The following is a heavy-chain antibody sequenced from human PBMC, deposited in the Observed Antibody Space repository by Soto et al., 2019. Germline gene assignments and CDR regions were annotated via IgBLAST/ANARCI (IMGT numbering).Heavy chain of an antibody. V-gene: IGHV5-51*01. D-gene: IGHD3-10*01. J-gene: IGHJ4*02. CDR2: IYPGDSDT. CDR3: ARAMVRGVNTFDY. CDR1: GYSFTSYW. Sequence: GESMKISCKGSGYSFTSYWIGWVRQMPGKGLEWMGIIYPGDSDTRYSPSFQGQVTISADKSISTACLQWSSLKASDTAMYYCARAMVRGVNTFDYWGQGTLVTVSS.